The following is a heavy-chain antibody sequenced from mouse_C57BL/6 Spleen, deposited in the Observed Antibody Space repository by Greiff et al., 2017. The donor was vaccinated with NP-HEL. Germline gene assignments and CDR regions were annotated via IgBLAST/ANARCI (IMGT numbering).Heavy chain of an antibody. CDR3: ARDDYSF. CDR1: GFTFSSYA. CDR2: ISDGGSYT. V-gene: IGHV5-4*01. Sequence: EVKVVESGGGLVKPGGSLKLSCAASGFTFSSYAMSWVRQTPEKRLEWVATISDGGSYTYYPDNVKGRFTISRDNAKNNLYLQMSHLKSEDTAMYYCARDDYSFWGQGTLVTVSA. J-gene: IGHJ3*01. D-gene: IGHD2-4*01.